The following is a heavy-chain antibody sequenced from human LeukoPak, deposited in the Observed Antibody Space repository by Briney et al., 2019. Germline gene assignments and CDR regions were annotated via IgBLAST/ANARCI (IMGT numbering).Heavy chain of an antibody. J-gene: IGHJ5*02. CDR2: IYTSGST. CDR3: ARDYYGSGSQNWFDP. CDR1: GGSISSYY. D-gene: IGHD3-10*01. V-gene: IGHV4-4*07. Sequence: SETLSLTCTVSGGSISSYYWSWIRRPAGKGLEWIGRIYTSGSTNYNPSLKSRVTMSVDTSKNQFSLKLSSVTAADTAVYYCARDYYGSGSQNWFDPWGQGTLVTVSS.